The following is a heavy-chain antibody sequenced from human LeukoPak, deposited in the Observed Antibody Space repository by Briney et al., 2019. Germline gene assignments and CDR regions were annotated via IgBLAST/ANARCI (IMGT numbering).Heavy chain of an antibody. Sequence: SETLSLTCAVYGGSFSGYYWSWIRQPPGKGLEWVGEINHSGSTNYNPSLKSRVTISVDTSKNQFSLKLSSVTAADTAVYYCARRYSSSWQNWGDYFDYWGQGTLVTVSS. CDR2: INHSGST. D-gene: IGHD6-13*01. V-gene: IGHV4-34*01. CDR1: GGSFSGYY. J-gene: IGHJ4*02. CDR3: ARRYSSSWQNWGDYFDY.